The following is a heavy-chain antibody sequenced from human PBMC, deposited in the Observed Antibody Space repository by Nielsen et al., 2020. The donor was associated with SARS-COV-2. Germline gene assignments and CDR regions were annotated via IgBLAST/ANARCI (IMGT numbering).Heavy chain of an antibody. V-gene: IGHV3-30*03. CDR1: GFSFNNFG. Sequence: GESLKISCAASGFSFNNFGMHWVRQAPGKGLEWVAYISYEGSKQYYADSVKGRFTVSRDFSKSTLYLQMNSLKLEDTAVYYCARETIDHTSSFVDYWGQGTLVTVSS. CDR2: ISYEGSKQ. CDR3: ARETIDHTSSFVDY. J-gene: IGHJ4*02. D-gene: IGHD6-6*01.